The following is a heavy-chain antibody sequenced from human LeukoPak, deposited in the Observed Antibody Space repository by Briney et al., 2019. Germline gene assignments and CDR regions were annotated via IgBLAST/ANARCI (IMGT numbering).Heavy chain of an antibody. CDR1: GYTFTDYS. D-gene: IGHD6-19*01. J-gene: IGHJ4*02. CDR2: INPNNGST. V-gene: IGHV1-2*02. CDR3: ARGLAGTTQFDY. Sequence: ASVNVSCKASGYTFTDYSMHWVRPPPGQGLEWMGWINPNNGSTNYPQKFQGRVTMTRDTSINTDYMELSRLTSDDTAVYYCARGLAGTTQFDYWGQGTLVTVSS.